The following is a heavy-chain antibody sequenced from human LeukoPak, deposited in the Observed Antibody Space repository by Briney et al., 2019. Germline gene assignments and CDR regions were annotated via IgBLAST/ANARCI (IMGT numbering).Heavy chain of an antibody. Sequence: SETLSLTCTVSGGSISSSSYYWGWIRQPPGKGLEWIGSIYYSGSTYYNPSLKSRVTISVDTSKNQFSLKLSSVTAADTAVYCCARLPPTYYDILTGSSPPYYFDYWGQGTLVTVSS. CDR3: ARLPPTYYDILTGSSPPYYFDY. CDR2: IYYSGST. CDR1: GGSISSSSYY. J-gene: IGHJ4*02. D-gene: IGHD3-9*01. V-gene: IGHV4-39*01.